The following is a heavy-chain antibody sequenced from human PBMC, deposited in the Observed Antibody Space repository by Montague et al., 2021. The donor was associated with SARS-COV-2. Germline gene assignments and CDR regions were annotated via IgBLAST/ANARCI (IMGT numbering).Heavy chain of an antibody. Sequence: SLRLSFAASGFTLSDYYMSWIRQAPGMGLEWVSYISSSGSTIYYADSVKGRFTISRDNARNSLYLQMNSLRGEDTAVYYCARVGWFGEDGSDIWGQGTMVTVSS. CDR1: GFTLSDYY. V-gene: IGHV3-11*01. J-gene: IGHJ3*02. CDR3: ARVGWFGEDGSDI. D-gene: IGHD3-10*01. CDR2: ISSSGSTI.